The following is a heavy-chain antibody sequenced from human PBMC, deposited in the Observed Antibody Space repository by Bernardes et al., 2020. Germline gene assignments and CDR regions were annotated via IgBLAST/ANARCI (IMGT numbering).Heavy chain of an antibody. CDR3: ARGRIAAAATAAWYFDL. D-gene: IGHD6-13*01. Sequence: SETLSLTCAVYGGSFSGYYWSWIRQPPGKGLEWIGEINHSGSSNYNPSLMSRVTISVDTSKNQFSLRLSSVTAADTAVFYCARGRIAAAATAAWYFDLWGRGTLVTVSS. CDR1: GGSFSGYY. CDR2: INHSGSS. J-gene: IGHJ2*01. V-gene: IGHV4-34*01.